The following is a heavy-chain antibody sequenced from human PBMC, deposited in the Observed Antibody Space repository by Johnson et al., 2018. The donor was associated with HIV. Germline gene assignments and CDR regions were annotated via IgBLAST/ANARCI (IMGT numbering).Heavy chain of an antibody. CDR1: GFTFSNYA. Sequence: QMLLVESGGGVVQPGRSLRLSCAASGFTFSNYAMHWVRQAPGKGLEWVAILPYDGSNKYYADSVKGRFTISRDDSKNTLYLQMNSLKTEDTAVYYCTTDLVTPHAFDIWGQGTMVTVSS. CDR2: LPYDGSNK. D-gene: IGHD4-23*01. CDR3: TTDLVTPHAFDI. V-gene: IGHV3-30-3*01. J-gene: IGHJ3*02.